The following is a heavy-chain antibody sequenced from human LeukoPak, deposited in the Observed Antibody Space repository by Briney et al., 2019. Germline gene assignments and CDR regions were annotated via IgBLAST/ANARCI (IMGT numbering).Heavy chain of an antibody. CDR2: INPNSGGT. CDR3: ARVHTIFGVVIGY. V-gene: IGHV1-2*02. D-gene: IGHD3-3*01. Sequence: ASVTVSCKASGYTFTGYYMHWVRQAPGQGLEWMGWINPNSGGTNYAQEFQGRVTMTRDTSISTAYMELSRLRSDDTAVYYCARVHTIFGVVIGYWGQGTLVTVSS. J-gene: IGHJ4*02. CDR1: GYTFTGYY.